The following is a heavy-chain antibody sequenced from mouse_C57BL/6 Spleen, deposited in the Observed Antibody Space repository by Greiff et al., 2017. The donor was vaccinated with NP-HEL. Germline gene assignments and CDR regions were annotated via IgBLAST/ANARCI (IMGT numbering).Heavy chain of an antibody. D-gene: IGHD2-3*01. Sequence: QVQLQQSGAELARPGASVKLSCKASGYTFTSYGISWVKQRTGQGLEWIGEIYPRSGNTYYNEKFKGKATLTADKSSSTAYMELRSLTSEDSAVYFCARQRFPNKPYDGYYGYFDVWGTGTTVTVSS. J-gene: IGHJ1*03. CDR1: GYTFTSYG. V-gene: IGHV1-81*01. CDR2: IYPRSGNT. CDR3: ARQRFPNKPYDGYYGYFDV.